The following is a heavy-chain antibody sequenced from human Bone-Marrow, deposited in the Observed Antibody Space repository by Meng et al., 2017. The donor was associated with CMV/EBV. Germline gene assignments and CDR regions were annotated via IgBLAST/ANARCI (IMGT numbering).Heavy chain of an antibody. CDR1: GGSISSSSYY. Sequence: GSLRLSCTVSGGSISSSSYYWGWIRQPPGKGLEWIGSIYYSGSTYYNPSLKSRVTISVDTSKNQFSLKLSSVTAADTAVYYCARDRLEWLLLDYYGMDVWGQGTTVTVSS. J-gene: IGHJ6*02. CDR2: IYYSGST. V-gene: IGHV4-39*02. CDR3: ARDRLEWLLLDYYGMDV. D-gene: IGHD3-3*01.